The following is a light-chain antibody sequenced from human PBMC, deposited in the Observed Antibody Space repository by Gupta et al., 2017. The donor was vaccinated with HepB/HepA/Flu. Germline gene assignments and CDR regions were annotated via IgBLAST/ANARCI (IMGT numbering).Light chain of an antibody. CDR1: QSISSW. V-gene: IGKV1-5*03. CDR3: QQYNSLWT. CDR2: KAS. J-gene: IGKJ1*01. Sequence: DIQMTQSPSTLSASVGDRVTITCRASQSISSWLAWYQQKPGMAPKLLIYKASSLESGVPSRFSGSGSGTEVTLTISSLQPDDFATYYCQQYNSLWTFGQGTKVEIK.